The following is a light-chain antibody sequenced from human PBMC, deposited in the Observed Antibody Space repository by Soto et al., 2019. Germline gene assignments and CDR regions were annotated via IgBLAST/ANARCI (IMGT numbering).Light chain of an antibody. V-gene: IGKV3-11*01. CDR3: QQRSYWPPLT. J-gene: IGKJ4*01. CDR1: QSVDSF. CDR2: DAS. Sequence: ILLTQSPATLSLSPGERATLSCRASQSVDSFLAWYQQRPGQAPRLLIYDASNRAAGIPARFSGSGSGTDFTLTISSLEPEDFAVYYCQQRSYWPPLTFGGGTRVEIK.